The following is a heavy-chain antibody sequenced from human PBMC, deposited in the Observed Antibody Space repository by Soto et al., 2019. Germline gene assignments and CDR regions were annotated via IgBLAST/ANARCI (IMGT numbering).Heavy chain of an antibody. Sequence: SGPTLVKPTQTLTLTCTFSGFSLSTSGVGVGWIRQPPGKALEWLALIYWNDDKRYSPSLKSRLTITKDTSKNQVVLTMTNMDPVDTATYYCAHRLVFTMVRGGIWFDPWGQGTLVTVSS. CDR1: GFSLSTSGVG. CDR2: IYWNDDK. CDR3: AHRLVFTMVRGGIWFDP. J-gene: IGHJ5*02. V-gene: IGHV2-5*01. D-gene: IGHD3-10*01.